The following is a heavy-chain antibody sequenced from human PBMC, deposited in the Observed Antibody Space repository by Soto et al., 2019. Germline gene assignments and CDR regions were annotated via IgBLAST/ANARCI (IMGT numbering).Heavy chain of an antibody. CDR2: ISGSGGST. Sequence: PGGSLRLSCAASGFTFSSYAMSWVRQAPGKGLEWVSAISGSGGSTYYADSVKGRFTISRDNSKNTLYLQMNSLRAEDTAVYYCAKVIMITFGGVIPWDAFDIWGQGTMVT. D-gene: IGHD3-16*02. V-gene: IGHV3-23*01. CDR3: AKVIMITFGGVIPWDAFDI. CDR1: GFTFSSYA. J-gene: IGHJ3*02.